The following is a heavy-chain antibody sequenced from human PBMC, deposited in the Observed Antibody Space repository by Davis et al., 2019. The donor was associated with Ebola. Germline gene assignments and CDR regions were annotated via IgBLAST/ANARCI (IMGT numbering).Heavy chain of an antibody. CDR3: ARTIAAAGTNAFDI. CDR1: GYTFTGYY. CDR2: INPNSGGT. J-gene: IGHJ3*02. Sequence: ASVKVSCKASGYTFTGYYMHWVRQAPGQGLEWMGWINPNSGGTNYAQKFQGWVTMTRDTSISTAYMELSRLRSDDTAVYYCARTIAAAGTNAFDIWGQGTMVTVSS. D-gene: IGHD6-13*01. V-gene: IGHV1-2*04.